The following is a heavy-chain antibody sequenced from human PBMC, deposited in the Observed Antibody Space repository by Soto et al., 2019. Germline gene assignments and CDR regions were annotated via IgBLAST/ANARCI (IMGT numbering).Heavy chain of an antibody. CDR3: ARERAARLGSNWFDP. D-gene: IGHD6-6*01. V-gene: IGHV4-59*01. J-gene: IGHJ5*02. CDR1: GGSISSYY. Sequence: PSETLSLTCTVSGGSISSYYWSWIRQPPGKGLEWIGYIYYSGSTNYNPSLKSRVTISVDTSKNQFSLKLSSVTAADTAVYYCARERAARLGSNWFDPWGQGTLGIVSS. CDR2: IYYSGST.